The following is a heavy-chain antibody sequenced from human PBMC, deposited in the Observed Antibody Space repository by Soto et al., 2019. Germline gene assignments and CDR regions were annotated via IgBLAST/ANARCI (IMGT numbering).Heavy chain of an antibody. Sequence: SVKVSCKASGGTFSSYAISWVRQAPGQGLEWMGGIIPIFGTADYAQKFQGRVTITADESTSTAYMELSSLRSEDTAVYYCATDMGGSYFNFNSWGQGTLVTVSS. V-gene: IGHV1-69*13. CDR3: ATDMGGSYFNFNS. D-gene: IGHD1-26*01. CDR2: IIPIFGTA. J-gene: IGHJ4*02. CDR1: GGTFSSYA.